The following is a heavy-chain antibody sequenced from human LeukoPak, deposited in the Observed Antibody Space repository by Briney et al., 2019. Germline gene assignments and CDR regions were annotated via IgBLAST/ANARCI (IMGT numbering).Heavy chain of an antibody. D-gene: IGHD3-22*01. J-gene: IGHJ6*02. CDR1: GYTFTSYY. Sequence: ASVKVSCKASGYTFTSYYMHWVRQAPGQGLEWMGIINPSGGSTSYAQKFQGRITMTRDTSPSTIYRELGSLRSEDTAVYYCARDYYDSSGYPFSYGMDVWGQGTTVTVSS. CDR2: INPSGGST. V-gene: IGHV1-46*01. CDR3: ARDYYDSSGYPFSYGMDV.